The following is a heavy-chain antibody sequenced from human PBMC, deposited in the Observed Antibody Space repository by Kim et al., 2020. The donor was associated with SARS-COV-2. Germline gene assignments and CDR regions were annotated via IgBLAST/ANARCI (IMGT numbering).Heavy chain of an antibody. Sequence: GGSLRLSCAASGFTFSSYGMHWVRQAPGKGLEWVAVIWYDGSNKYYADSVKGRFTISRDNSKNTLYLQMNSLRAEDTAVYYCARVLRGGSIAARPSYYYYGMDVWGQGTTVTVSS. CDR3: ARVLRGGSIAARPSYYYYGMDV. CDR2: IWYDGSNK. D-gene: IGHD6-6*01. V-gene: IGHV3-33*01. J-gene: IGHJ6*02. CDR1: GFTFSSYG.